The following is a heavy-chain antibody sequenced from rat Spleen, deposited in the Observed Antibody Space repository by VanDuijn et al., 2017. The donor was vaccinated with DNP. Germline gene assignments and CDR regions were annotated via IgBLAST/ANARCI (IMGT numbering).Heavy chain of an antibody. CDR2: INYDGVTA. Sequence: EVQLVESGGGFVQPGRSLKLSCAASGFTFSDYYMAWVRQTPTKGLEWVAYINYDGVTAYNGDSVEGRFTISRDNSKSTLYLQMNRLRSEDMATYYCARHVLPLRVWDYWGQGVMVTVSS. D-gene: IGHD1-4*01. V-gene: IGHV5-22*01. CDR1: GFTFSDYY. CDR3: ARHVLPLRVWDY. J-gene: IGHJ2*01.